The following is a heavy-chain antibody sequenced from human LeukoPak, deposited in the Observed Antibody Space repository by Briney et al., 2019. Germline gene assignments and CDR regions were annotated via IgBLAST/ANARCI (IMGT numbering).Heavy chain of an antibody. CDR2: TYYRSKWYN. D-gene: IGHD7-27*01. CDR3: ARELWGFDY. CDR1: GDSVTTNSSA. V-gene: IGHV6-1*01. Sequence: SQTLSLTCAISGDSVTTNSSAWNWIRQSPSRGLEWLGRTYYRSKWYNEYAVSVRSRITIDADTSKNQFSVHLNSVTPEDTAVYYCARELWGFDYWGQGTLVTVSS. J-gene: IGHJ4*02.